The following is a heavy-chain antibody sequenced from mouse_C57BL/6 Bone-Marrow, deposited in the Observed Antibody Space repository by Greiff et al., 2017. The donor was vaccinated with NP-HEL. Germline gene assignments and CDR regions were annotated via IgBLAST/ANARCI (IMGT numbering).Heavy chain of an antibody. J-gene: IGHJ3*01. Sequence: VQLQQSGPELVKPGASVKMSCKASGYTFTDYYMHWVKQSHGKSLEWIGYINPNNGGTSYNQKFKGKATLTVNKSSSTAYMELRSLTSEDSAVYYCERYSKRAWFAYWGKGTLVTVSA. V-gene: IGHV1-22*01. D-gene: IGHD2-5*01. CDR3: ERYSKRAWFAY. CDR1: GYTFTDYY. CDR2: INPNNGGT.